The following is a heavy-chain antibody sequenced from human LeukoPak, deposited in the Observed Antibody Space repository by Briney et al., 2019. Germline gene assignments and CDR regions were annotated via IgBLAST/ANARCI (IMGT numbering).Heavy chain of an antibody. CDR2: IYYSGST. CDR1: GGSIGNYY. V-gene: IGHV4-59*01. J-gene: IGHJ4*02. CDR3: ARDRRYFSF. Sequence: SETLSLTCTVSGGSIGNYYWNWIRQPPGKGLEWIGYIYYSGSTNYNPSLKSRVTISVDTSKNQFSLKLSSVTAADTAVYYCARDRRYFSFWGQGTLVTVSS. D-gene: IGHD2/OR15-2a*01.